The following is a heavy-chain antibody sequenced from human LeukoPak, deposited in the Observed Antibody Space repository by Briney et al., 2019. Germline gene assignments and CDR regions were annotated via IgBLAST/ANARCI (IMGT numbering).Heavy chain of an antibody. CDR3: AREPSGSGGYDY. D-gene: IGHD3-10*01. V-gene: IGHV1-2*02. CDR2: ISPNSGGT. Sequence: ASVKVSCKASGFTFSGYYMHWVRQAPGQGLEWMAWISPNSGGTNYVQKFQGRVTVTRDTSISTDYMEISGLTSDDTALYYCAREPSGSGGYDYWGQGTLVTVSS. CDR1: GFTFSGYY. J-gene: IGHJ4*02.